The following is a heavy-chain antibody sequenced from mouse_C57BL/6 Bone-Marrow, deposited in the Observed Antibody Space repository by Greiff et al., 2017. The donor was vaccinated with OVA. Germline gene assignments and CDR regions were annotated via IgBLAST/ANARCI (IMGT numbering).Heavy chain of an antibody. CDR2: INPYNGGT. D-gene: IGHD1-1*01. Sequence: VQLKESGPVLVKPGASVKMSCKASGYTFTDYYMNWVKQSHGKSLEWIGVINPYNGGTSYNQKFKGKATLTVDKSSSTAYMELNSLTSEDSAVYYCARDYYCSSYDYWGQGTTLTVSS. J-gene: IGHJ2*01. CDR1: GYTFTDYY. V-gene: IGHV1-19*01. CDR3: ARDYYCSSYDY.